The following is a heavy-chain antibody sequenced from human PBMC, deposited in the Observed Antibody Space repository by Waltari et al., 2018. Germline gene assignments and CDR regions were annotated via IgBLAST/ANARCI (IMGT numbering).Heavy chain of an antibody. CDR1: GFTFRSYG. D-gene: IGHD6-13*01. J-gene: IGHJ4*02. CDR2: IWYDGSNK. Sequence: QVQLVESGGGVVQPGRSLRLSCAASGFTFRSYGMHWVRQAPGKGLEWVAVIWYDGSNKYYADSVKGRFTISRDNSKNTLYLQMNSLRAEDTAVYYCAREVMAAAPPDYWGQGTLVTVSS. CDR3: AREVMAAAPPDY. V-gene: IGHV3-33*01.